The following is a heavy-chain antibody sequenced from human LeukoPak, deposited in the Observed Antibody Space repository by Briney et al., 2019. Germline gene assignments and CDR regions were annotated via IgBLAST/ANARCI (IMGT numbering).Heavy chain of an antibody. CDR1: GGSINLYY. CDR2: IYYSGTT. Sequence: SETLSPTCTVSGGSINLYYWSWIRQPPGKRLEWIGSIYYSGTTDYNPSLKSRVTISVDTSKNQFSLRLNSVTAADTAEYFCASMGYYYYMDVWGKGTTVTVSS. CDR3: ASMGYYYYMDV. D-gene: IGHD3-10*01. V-gene: IGHV4-59*08. J-gene: IGHJ6*03.